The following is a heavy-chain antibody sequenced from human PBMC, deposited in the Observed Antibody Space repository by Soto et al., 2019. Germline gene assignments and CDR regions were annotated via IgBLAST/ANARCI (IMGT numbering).Heavy chain of an antibody. CDR1: GFTFSSYA. CDR2: ISGSGGST. V-gene: IGHV3-23*01. CDR3: AKAQSSGIVGAPWAFDI. J-gene: IGHJ3*02. D-gene: IGHD1-26*01. Sequence: GGSLRLSCAASGFTFSSYAMSWVRQAPGKGLEWVSAISGSGGSTYYADSVKGRFTISRDNSKNTLYLQMNSLRAEDTAVYYCAKAQSSGIVGAPWAFDIWGQGTMVTVSS.